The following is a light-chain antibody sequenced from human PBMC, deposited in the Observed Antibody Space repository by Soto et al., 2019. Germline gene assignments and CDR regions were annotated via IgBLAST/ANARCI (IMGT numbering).Light chain of an antibody. J-gene: IGKJ1*01. CDR2: DAP. CDR3: QQYNSLWT. Sequence: DIQMTQSPSTLSASVGDRVTITCRASQSISSWLAWYQQKPGKAPKLLIYDAPSLESGVPSRFSGSGSGTEFTLTISSLQPDDFATYYCQQYNSLWTFGQGTKVDIK. CDR1: QSISSW. V-gene: IGKV1-5*01.